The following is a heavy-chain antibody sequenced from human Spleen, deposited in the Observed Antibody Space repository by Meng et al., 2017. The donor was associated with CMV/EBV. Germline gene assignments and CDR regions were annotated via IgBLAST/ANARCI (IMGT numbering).Heavy chain of an antibody. J-gene: IGHJ3*02. CDR3: ARDVAVTTSSAFDI. CDR1: GFTFSDYY. D-gene: IGHD2-21*02. CDR2: ISKGGTTI. V-gene: IGHV3-11*04. Sequence: GESLKISCAASGFTFSDYYMSWIRQAPGKGLQWVSHISKGGTTIYYADSVKGRFTISRDNAKNSLYLQMKGLRAEDTAVYHCARDVAVTTSSAFDIWGQGTMVTVSS.